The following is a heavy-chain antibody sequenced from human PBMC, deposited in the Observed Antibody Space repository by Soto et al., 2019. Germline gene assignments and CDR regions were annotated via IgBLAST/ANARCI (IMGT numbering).Heavy chain of an antibody. D-gene: IGHD3-9*01. J-gene: IGHJ2*01. CDR2: ISSSGGTT. CDR3: AKDLRSSRYWYFDL. Sequence: GGTLVQPGGSLRLSCAASEFTFSSYTMNWVRQAPGEGLEWVSSISSSGGTTYYADSVKGRFTISRDNSKNMLDLQMNSLRAEDTAVYYCAKDLRSSRYWYFDLWGRGTLVTVSS. V-gene: IGHV3-23*01. CDR1: EFTFSSYT.